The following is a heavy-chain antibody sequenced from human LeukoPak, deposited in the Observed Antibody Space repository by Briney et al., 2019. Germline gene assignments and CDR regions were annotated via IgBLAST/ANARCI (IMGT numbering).Heavy chain of an antibody. V-gene: IGHV4-34*01. CDR2: ISHSSSN. J-gene: IGHJ6*03. Sequence: PSETLSLSCAVYGVSFSAYYLSWIRQPPGKGLEWIGEISHSSSNNYNPSLQRRVNISVDTSKNQFSLKLSSVAAADTALYYCSRETDVTVTTGYSYYYYDYMDVWGKGTTVTVSS. D-gene: IGHD1-7*01. CDR1: GVSFSAYY. CDR3: SRETDVTVTTGYSYYYYDYMDV.